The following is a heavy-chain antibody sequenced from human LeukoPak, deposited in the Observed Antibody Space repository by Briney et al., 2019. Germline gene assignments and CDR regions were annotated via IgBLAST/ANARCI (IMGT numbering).Heavy chain of an antibody. CDR2: ISSSGTTI. CDR1: GCSFSRYE. V-gene: IGHV3-48*03. CDR3: AREGSWYWDAFDI. Sequence: RGESLKSSCAASGCSFSRYEMNWVRQAPGEGLAWVSYISSSGTTIYYADSVKGRFTISRDNAKNSLYLQMNSLRAEDTAVYYCAREGSWYWDAFDIWGQGTMVTVSS. D-gene: IGHD6-13*01. J-gene: IGHJ3*02.